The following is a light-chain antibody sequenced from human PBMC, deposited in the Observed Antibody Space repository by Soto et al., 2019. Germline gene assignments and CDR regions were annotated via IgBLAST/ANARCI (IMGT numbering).Light chain of an antibody. CDR2: DAY. CDR3: QQYTT. V-gene: IGKV1-5*01. J-gene: IGKJ1*01. Sequence: DIQMTQSPSTLSASVGDRVTITCRASQSISSWLAWYQQKPGKAPKLLIYDAYSLESGVPSRFSGSGSGTEFTLTISSLQPDDFATYYCQQYTTFGQGTKVEIK. CDR1: QSISSW.